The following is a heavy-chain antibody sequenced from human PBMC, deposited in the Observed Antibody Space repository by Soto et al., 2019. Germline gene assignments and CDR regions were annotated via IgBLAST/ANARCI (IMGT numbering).Heavy chain of an antibody. CDR1: GFTFSSYA. D-gene: IGHD1-26*01. V-gene: IGHV3-23*01. Sequence: PGGSLRLSCAASGFTFSSYAMSWVRQAPGKGLEWVSAISGSGGSTYYADSVKGRFTISRDNSKNTLYLQMNSLRAEDTAVYYCAKDRRGSYYYYYYYGMDVWGQGTTVTVSS. CDR3: AKDRRGSYYYYYYYGMDV. CDR2: ISGSGGST. J-gene: IGHJ6*02.